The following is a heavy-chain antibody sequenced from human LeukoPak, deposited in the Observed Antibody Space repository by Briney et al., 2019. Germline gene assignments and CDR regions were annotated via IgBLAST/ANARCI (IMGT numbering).Heavy chain of an antibody. J-gene: IGHJ4*02. D-gene: IGHD3-3*01. V-gene: IGHV4-30-4*08. CDR1: GGSISSGDYY. Sequence: SETLSLTCSVSGGSISSGDYYWSWVRQPPGKGLEWIGYIYYSGSTYYNPSLKSRVTISVDTSKNQFSLKLSSVTAADTAVYYCASTPNFGVVTWGQGTLVTVSS. CDR3: ASTPNFGVVT. CDR2: IYYSGST.